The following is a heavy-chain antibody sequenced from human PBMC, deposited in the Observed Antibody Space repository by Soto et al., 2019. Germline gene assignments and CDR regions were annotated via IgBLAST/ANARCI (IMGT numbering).Heavy chain of an antibody. CDR3: ARSPLDYGGNSWYFYY. CDR1: GGTFSSYA. D-gene: IGHD4-17*01. CDR2: IIPIFGTA. V-gene: IGHV1-69*13. Sequence: ASVKVSCKASGGTFSSYAISWVRQAPGQGREWMGGIIPIFGTAHYAQKFQGRVTITADESTSTAYMELSSLRSEDTAVYYCARSPLDYGGNSWYFYYWGPGTLVTVSS. J-gene: IGHJ4*02.